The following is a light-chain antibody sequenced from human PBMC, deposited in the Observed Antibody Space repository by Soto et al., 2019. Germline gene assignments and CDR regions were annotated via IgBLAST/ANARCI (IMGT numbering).Light chain of an antibody. CDR1: QSVSGY. CDR3: QYRSKWRT. CDR2: DAS. Sequence: DIVLTQSPGPLSLSPGERATLSCRASQSVSGYLAWYQQKPGQAPRLLIYDASKRATGIPARFSGSGFGTDYTLTISSLEPEDFAVYYCQYRSKWRTFRQGTKVDIK. J-gene: IGKJ1*01. V-gene: IGKV3-11*01.